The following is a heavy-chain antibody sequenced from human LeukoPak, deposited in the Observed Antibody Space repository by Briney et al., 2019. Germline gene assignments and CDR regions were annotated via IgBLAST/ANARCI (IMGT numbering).Heavy chain of an antibody. Sequence: GGSLRLSCAASGNYWMHWVRQVPGKGLVWVSHINSDGSWTSYADSVKGRLTISKDNAKNTVYLQMNSLRAEDTAVYYCVSFYETYWGRGTLVTVSS. CDR1: GNYW. J-gene: IGHJ4*02. CDR3: VSFYETY. CDR2: INSDGSWT. V-gene: IGHV3-74*01. D-gene: IGHD2/OR15-2a*01.